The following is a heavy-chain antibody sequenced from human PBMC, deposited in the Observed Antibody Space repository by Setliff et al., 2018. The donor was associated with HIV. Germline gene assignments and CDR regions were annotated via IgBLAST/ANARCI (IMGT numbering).Heavy chain of an antibody. J-gene: IGHJ4*02. CDR3: ARQGLVLVPASIDWRLPPSPIDY. CDR1: DGSISTGSYY. D-gene: IGHD2-2*01. Sequence: SETLSLTCTVADGSISTGSYYWSWVRQPAGRGLEWIGRIYTSGSTCYNPSLKSRITISVDTSKNQFSLRLSSVTAADTAVYYCARQGLVLVPASIDWRLPPSPIDYWGQGALVTVSS. V-gene: IGHV4-61*02. CDR2: IYTSGST.